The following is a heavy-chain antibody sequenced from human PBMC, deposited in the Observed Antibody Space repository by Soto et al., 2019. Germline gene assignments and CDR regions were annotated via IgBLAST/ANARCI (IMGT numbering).Heavy chain of an antibody. CDR2: IYYSGST. CDR1: GGSISSSSYY. V-gene: IGHV4-39*01. Sequence: LSLTCTVSGGSISSSSYYWGWIRQPPGKGLEWIGSIYYSGSTYYNPSLKSRVTISVDTSKNQFSLKLSAVTAADTAVYYCARHGGLRLLPGSYVDYWGQGTLVTVSS. CDR3: ARHGGLRLLPGSYVDY. D-gene: IGHD2-15*01. J-gene: IGHJ4*02.